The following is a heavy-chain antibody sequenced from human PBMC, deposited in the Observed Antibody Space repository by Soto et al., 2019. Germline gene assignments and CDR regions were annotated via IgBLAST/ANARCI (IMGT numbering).Heavy chain of an antibody. D-gene: IGHD5-12*01. J-gene: IGHJ4*02. CDR1: GFSLSSTRMA. Sequence: QITLKESGPTLVKPTQTLTLTCTFSGFSLSSTRMAVGWIRQPPGKALEWLALIYWDDDKRYSPFLKSRLTITKDTSKNQVVLTMSNMDPVDTARYYCAHIVVAALGYYFDYWGQGTLVTVSP. CDR3: AHIVVAALGYYFDY. CDR2: IYWDDDK. V-gene: IGHV2-5*02.